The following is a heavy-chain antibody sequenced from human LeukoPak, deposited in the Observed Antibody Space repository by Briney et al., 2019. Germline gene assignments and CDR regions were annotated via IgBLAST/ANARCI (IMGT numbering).Heavy chain of an antibody. J-gene: IGHJ6*03. CDR1: GGSISSGNW. Sequence: SGTLSLTCAVSGGSISSGNWWSWVRQPPGKGLEWIGEMYPSGSTNYNPSLKSRVTISIDKSKNQFSLKLTSVTAADTAVYYCARETSQKGAHYMDVWGKGTTVTISS. CDR3: ARETSQKGAHYMDV. CDR2: MYPSGST. V-gene: IGHV4-4*02. D-gene: IGHD3-16*01.